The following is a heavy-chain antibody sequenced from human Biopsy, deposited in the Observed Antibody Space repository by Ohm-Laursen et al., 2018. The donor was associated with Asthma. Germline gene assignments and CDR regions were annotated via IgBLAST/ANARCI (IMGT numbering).Heavy chain of an antibody. CDR1: GFTFHNYV. J-gene: IGHJ5*02. CDR3: AKITTDRQKANNWFDP. CDR2: IFFDGSNK. D-gene: IGHD3-22*01. V-gene: IGHV3-30-3*01. Sequence: SLRLSCAASGFTFHNYVMHWVRQAPGKGLEWVAGIFFDGSNKYYADSVKGRFTVSRDSSRNTLYLQPSTLRVEDTAVYFCAKITTDRQKANNWFDPWGQGTLVTVSS.